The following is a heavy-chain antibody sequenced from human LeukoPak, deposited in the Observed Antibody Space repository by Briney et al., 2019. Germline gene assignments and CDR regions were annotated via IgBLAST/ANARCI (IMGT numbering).Heavy chain of an antibody. J-gene: IGHJ3*02. Sequence: PGGSLRLSCAAASGFTFTTYSMNWVRQAPGKGLEWVSSISGSSTYIYYADSVKGRFTISRDNAKNSLYLQMNSLRAEDTAVYYCARDLFVSRYLSAFDIWGQGTMVTVSS. CDR3: ARDLFVSRYLSAFDI. CDR1: GFTFTTYS. V-gene: IGHV3-21*01. D-gene: IGHD3-9*01. CDR2: ISGSSTYI.